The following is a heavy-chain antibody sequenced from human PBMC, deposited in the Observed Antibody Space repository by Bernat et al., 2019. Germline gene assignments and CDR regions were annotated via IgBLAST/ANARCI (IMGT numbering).Heavy chain of an antibody. V-gene: IGHV4-4*02. Sequence: QVQLQESGPGLVKPSGTLSLTCAVSGGSISSSNWWSWVRQPPGKGLEWIGEINHSGSTNYNPSLKSRVTISVDTSKNQFSLKLSSVTAADTAVYYCARALRGYSYGRGNYWGQGTLVTVSS. CDR3: ARALRGYSYGRGNY. CDR1: GGSISSSNW. CDR2: INHSGST. J-gene: IGHJ4*02. D-gene: IGHD5-18*01.